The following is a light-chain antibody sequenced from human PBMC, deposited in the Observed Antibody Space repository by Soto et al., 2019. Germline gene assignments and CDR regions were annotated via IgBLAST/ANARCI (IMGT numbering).Light chain of an antibody. CDR1: QSVTGTN. Sequence: IVLTQSPVTLSLSPGEGATRSCRASQSVTGTNLAWYQQRAGQAPRLLIYDAVRRATGIPDRFSGSGSGTDFTLTISSLEPEDFAVYYCHQYGSSLGTFGQGTKVDIK. CDR3: HQYGSSLGT. CDR2: DAV. V-gene: IGKV3-20*01. J-gene: IGKJ1*01.